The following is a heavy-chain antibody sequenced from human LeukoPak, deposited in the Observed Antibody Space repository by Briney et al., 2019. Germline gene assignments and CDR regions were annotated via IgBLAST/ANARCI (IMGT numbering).Heavy chain of an antibody. CDR3: AREGDVDPWIDY. V-gene: IGHV3-30-3*01. CDR1: GFMFSTYA. J-gene: IGHJ4*02. CDR2: ISYDVSNE. Sequence: GRSLRLSSAASGFMFSTYAMHRVRQAPGKGLEGGAVISYDVSNEYNTESVRGRFTISRDNCKYTLDLQMNSLRAEDTAVYVFAREGDVDPWIDYWGEGTLVSVSS. D-gene: IGHD3-16*01.